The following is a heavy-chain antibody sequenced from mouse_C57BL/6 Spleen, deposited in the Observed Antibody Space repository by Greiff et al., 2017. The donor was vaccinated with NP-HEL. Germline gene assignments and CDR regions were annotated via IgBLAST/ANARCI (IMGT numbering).Heavy chain of an antibody. CDR3: ARRGGSSYVGYFDV. J-gene: IGHJ1*03. CDR1: GYTFTDYY. CDR2: INPNNGGT. Sequence: EVQLQQSGPELVKPGASVKISCKASGYTFTDYYMNWVKQSHGKSLEWIGDINPNNGGTSYNQKFKGKSTLTVDKSSSTAYMELRSLTSEDSAVYYCARRGGSSYVGYFDVWGTGTTVTVSS. V-gene: IGHV1-26*01. D-gene: IGHD1-1*01.